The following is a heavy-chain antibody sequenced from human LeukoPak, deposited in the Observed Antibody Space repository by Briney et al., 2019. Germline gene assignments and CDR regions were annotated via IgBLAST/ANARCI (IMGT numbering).Heavy chain of an antibody. CDR3: VRDKGVGPAERFDY. CDR2: IRGDTFK. V-gene: IGHV3-53*01. Sequence: GGSLRLSWAVSGFSVSTPYMTWVGRAPGKGLEWVSLIRGDTFKSYSDSVKGRFSISRDDYRNTLYLHMSRLRAEDTAVYYCVRDKGVGPAERFDYWGQGTMVTVSS. J-gene: IGHJ4*02. D-gene: IGHD1-26*01. CDR1: GFSVSTPY.